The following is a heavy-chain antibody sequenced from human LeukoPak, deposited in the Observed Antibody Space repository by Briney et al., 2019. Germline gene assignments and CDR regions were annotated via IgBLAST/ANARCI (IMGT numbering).Heavy chain of an antibody. J-gene: IGHJ4*02. CDR2: INSDGSST. V-gene: IGHV3-74*01. CDR3: TRAWRDDYSNGWYYDY. D-gene: IGHD6-19*01. Sequence: PGGSLRLSCAASGFTFSSYWMHWVRQAPGKGLVWVSRINSDGSSTIYADSVKGRFTISRDNAKNTLYPQMNSLRAEDTAIYYCTRAWRDDYSNGWYYDYWGQGTLVTVSS. CDR1: GFTFSSYW.